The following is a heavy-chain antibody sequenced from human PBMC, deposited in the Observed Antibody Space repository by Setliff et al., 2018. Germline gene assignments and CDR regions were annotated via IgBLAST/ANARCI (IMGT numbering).Heavy chain of an antibody. CDR2: ITSSGSTV. V-gene: IGHV3-48*04. CDR3: ARDSGLATDY. CDR1: GFDFSSTG. Sequence: PGGSLRLSCVASGFDFSSTGMHWVRQAPGKGLEWVAYITSSGSTVFYADSVKGRFTISRDNAKNSLYLQMNSLRVEDTAVYYCARDSGLATDYWGQGTLVTVSS. J-gene: IGHJ4*02. D-gene: IGHD6-19*01.